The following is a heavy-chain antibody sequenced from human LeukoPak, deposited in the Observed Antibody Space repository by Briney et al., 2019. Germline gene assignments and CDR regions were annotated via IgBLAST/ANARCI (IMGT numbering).Heavy chain of an antibody. CDR3: AKDSSSWSYDY. V-gene: IGHV3-30*02. Sequence: GGSLRLSCAASGFTVSSNYMSWVRQAPGKGLEWVAFIRHDGSNKYYADSVKGRFTIFRDNSKNTLYLQMNSLRAEDTAVYYCAKDSSSWSYDYWGQGTLVTVSS. CDR1: GFTVSSNY. CDR2: IRHDGSNK. D-gene: IGHD6-13*01. J-gene: IGHJ4*02.